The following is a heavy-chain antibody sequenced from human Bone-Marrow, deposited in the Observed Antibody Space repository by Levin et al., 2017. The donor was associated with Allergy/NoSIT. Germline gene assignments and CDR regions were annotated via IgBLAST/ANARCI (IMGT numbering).Heavy chain of an antibody. CDR2: VYAGGDT. Sequence: PGGSLRLSCVASGFTVSTNYINWVRQAPGKGLEWVAVVYAGGDTHYVDSVKGRFTISRDNSNNTVSLQMDSLRAEDTAVYYCARGSLWGQGTLVTVSS. V-gene: IGHV3-66*01. CDR1: GFTVSTNY. CDR3: ARGSL. J-gene: IGHJ4*02.